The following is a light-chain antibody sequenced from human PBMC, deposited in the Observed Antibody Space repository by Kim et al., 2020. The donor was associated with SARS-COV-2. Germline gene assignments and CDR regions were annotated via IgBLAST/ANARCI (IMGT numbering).Light chain of an antibody. CDR3: LRIGGSAWT. CDR2: GAS. V-gene: IGKV3-20*01. Sequence: EIVMTQSPGPLSLSPGERATLSCRASQCVSSRYFSWYQHKPGPAPRLLLCGASSRATGLPDRFSGSGSLTDFTLTISRLGPEDFAVYYSLRIGGSAWTFGEGGKVDIK. CDR1: QCVSSRY. J-gene: IGKJ4*01.